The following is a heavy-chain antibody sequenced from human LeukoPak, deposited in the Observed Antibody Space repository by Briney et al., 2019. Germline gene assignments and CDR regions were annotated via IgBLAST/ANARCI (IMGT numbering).Heavy chain of an antibody. CDR1: GGSFSGYY. J-gene: IGHJ6*02. V-gene: IGHV4-34*01. CDR2: INHSGST. D-gene: IGHD3-3*01. CDR3: ARLALSGYYTDGYYYYYGMDV. Sequence: SETLSLTCAVYGGSFSGYYWSWIRQPPGKGLEWIGEINHSGSTNYNPSLKSRVTISVDTSKNQFSLKLSSVTAADTAVYYCARLALSGYYTDGYYYYYGMDVWGQGTTVTVSS.